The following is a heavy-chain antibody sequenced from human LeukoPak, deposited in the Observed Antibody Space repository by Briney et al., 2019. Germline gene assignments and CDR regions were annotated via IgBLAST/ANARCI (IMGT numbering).Heavy chain of an antibody. J-gene: IGHJ3*01. D-gene: IGHD4-17*01. CDR2: ISGYNTNT. CDR3: ARPKHDYGDYRDAFDL. Sequence: ASVKVSCKASGYTFTSYSINWVRQAPGQGLEWMGWISGYNTNTNYAQKLQGRVTMTTDTSTSTAYMELRSLRPDDTAVYYCARPKHDYGDYRDAFDLWGQGTVVTVSS. V-gene: IGHV1-18*01. CDR1: GYTFTSYS.